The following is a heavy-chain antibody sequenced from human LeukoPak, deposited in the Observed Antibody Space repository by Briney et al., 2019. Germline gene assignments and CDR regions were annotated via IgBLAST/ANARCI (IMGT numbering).Heavy chain of an antibody. V-gene: IGHV4-39*07. Sequence: SETLSLTCTVSGGSISSGGYYWSWIRQPPGKGLEWIGEINHSGSTNYNPSLKSRVTISVDTSKNQFSLKLSSVTAADTAVYYCARGDYYDFWSGYYIDYWGQGTLVTVSS. CDR1: GGSISSGGYY. D-gene: IGHD3-3*01. CDR3: ARGDYYDFWSGYYIDY. J-gene: IGHJ4*02. CDR2: INHSGST.